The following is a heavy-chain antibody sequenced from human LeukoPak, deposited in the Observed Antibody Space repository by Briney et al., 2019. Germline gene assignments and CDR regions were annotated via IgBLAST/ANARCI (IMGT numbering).Heavy chain of an antibody. D-gene: IGHD6-19*01. Sequence: QSGGSLRLSCAASGFTFSSYAMSWVRQAPGKGLEWVSGISGSGSSTYYADSVKGRFTLSRDYPKNTLYLQMNSLRAEDTAVYYCAGRRSSGWYAYWGQGTLVTVSS. J-gene: IGHJ4*02. V-gene: IGHV3-23*01. CDR2: ISGSGSST. CDR3: AGRRSSGWYAY. CDR1: GFTFSSYA.